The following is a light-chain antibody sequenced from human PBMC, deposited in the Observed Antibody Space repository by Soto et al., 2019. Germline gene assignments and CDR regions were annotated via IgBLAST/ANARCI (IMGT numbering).Light chain of an antibody. Sequence: DIQMTQSPSSLSASVGDRVTITCRASQSISRYLNWYQHKPGEAPRLLMYGASSLPSGVPSRFSGSGSGKDFTLTISSLQPEDFAIYYCQQSYSTLRTFGQGTKVEIK. V-gene: IGKV1-39*01. J-gene: IGKJ1*01. CDR1: QSISRY. CDR3: QQSYSTLRT. CDR2: GAS.